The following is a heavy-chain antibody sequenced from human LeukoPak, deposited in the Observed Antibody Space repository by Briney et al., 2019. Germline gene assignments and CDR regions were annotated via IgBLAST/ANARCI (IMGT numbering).Heavy chain of an antibody. D-gene: IGHD3-10*01. V-gene: IGHV4-61*01. CDR2: IYYSGST. Sequence: KASETLSLTCTVSGGSVSSGSYYWGWIRQPPGKGLEWIGYIYYSGSTNYNPSLKSRVTISVDTSKNQFSLKLSSVTAADTAVYYCARKDPSGTYGAFDIWGQGTMVTVSS. CDR3: ARKDPSGTYGAFDI. J-gene: IGHJ3*02. CDR1: GGSVSSGSYY.